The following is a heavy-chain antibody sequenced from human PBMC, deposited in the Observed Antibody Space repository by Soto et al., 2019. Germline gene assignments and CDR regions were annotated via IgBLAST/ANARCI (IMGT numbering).Heavy chain of an antibody. CDR3: ARVGKWELLTDYYYGMDV. J-gene: IGHJ6*02. Sequence: EVQLVESGGGLVKPGGSLRLSCAASGFTFSSYSMNWVRQAPGKGLEWVSSISSSSSYIYYADSVKGRFTISRDNAKNSLYLQMNSLRAEDTAVYYCARVGKWELLTDYYYGMDVWGQGTTVTVSS. D-gene: IGHD1-26*01. CDR2: ISSSSSYI. V-gene: IGHV3-21*01. CDR1: GFTFSSYS.